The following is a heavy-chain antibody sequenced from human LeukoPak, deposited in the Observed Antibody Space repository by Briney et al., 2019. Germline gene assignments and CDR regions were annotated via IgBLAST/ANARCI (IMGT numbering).Heavy chain of an antibody. D-gene: IGHD3-3*01. CDR2: IYYSGST. CDR3: TRRDYDFWSGSVHYAFDI. J-gene: IGHJ3*02. V-gene: IGHV4-39*01. CDR1: GGSISSSSYY. Sequence: SETLSLTCTVSGGSISSSSYYWGWIRQPPGKGLEWIGSIYYSGSTYYNPSLKSRVTISVDTSKNQLSLKLSSVTAADTAVYYCTRRDYDFWSGSVHYAFDIWGQGTMVTVSS.